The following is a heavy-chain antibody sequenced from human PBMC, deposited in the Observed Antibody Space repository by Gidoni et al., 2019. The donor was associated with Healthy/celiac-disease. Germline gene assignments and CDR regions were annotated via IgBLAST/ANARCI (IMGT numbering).Heavy chain of an antibody. CDR1: GASISSGGDH. D-gene: IGHD4-17*01. J-gene: IGHJ6*02. CDR2: LYYRGST. V-gene: IGHV4-31*03. Sequence: QVQRQESDQGLVKPPTTLPLTSTVTGASISSGGDHWSWIRQHPGKGLEWMGYLYYRGSTYYNPSLQSRVTISVDTSKNQFSLKLSSVTAADTAVYYCARDRRDYGDYSSLSGYYGMDVWGHGTTVTVSS. CDR3: ARDRRDYGDYSSLSGYYGMDV.